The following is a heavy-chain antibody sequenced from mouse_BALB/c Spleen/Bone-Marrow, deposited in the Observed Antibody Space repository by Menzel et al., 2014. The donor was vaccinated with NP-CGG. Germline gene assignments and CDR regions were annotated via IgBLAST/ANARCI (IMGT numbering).Heavy chain of an antibody. J-gene: IGHJ4*01. CDR3: ARYGNYPGYYGMDY. CDR2: IDPANGNT. Sequence: VQLQQPGAELVKPGASVKLSCTASGFNIKDTYMHWVKQRPEQGLEWIGRIDPANGNTKYDPKFQGKATITADTSSNTAYLQLSSLTSEDTAVYYCARYGNYPGYYGMDYWGQGTSVTVSS. CDR1: GFNIKDTY. V-gene: IGHV14-3*02. D-gene: IGHD2-1*01.